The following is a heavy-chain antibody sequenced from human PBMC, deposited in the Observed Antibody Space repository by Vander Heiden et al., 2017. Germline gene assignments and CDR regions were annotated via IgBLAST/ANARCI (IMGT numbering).Heavy chain of an antibody. D-gene: IGHD2-21*02. CDR1: GVHLDDYS. CDR2: INWNSGNI. J-gene: IGHJ6*02. Sequence: GPVVGPGGGLERPGRALKTSCYASGVHLDDYSMHWVRQAPGKGLEWVSGINWNSGNIDYAASVKGRFTISRDNAKNSLYLQMNSLRAEDTALYYCAKGFCGGDSPCGMDVWGQETTVTVSS. V-gene: IGHV3-9*01. CDR3: AKGFCGGDSPCGMDV.